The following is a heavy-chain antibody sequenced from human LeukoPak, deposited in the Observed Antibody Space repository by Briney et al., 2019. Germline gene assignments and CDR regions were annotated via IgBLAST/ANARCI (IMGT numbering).Heavy chain of an antibody. Sequence: PSEALSLTCAVYGGSFSGYYWSWIRQPPGKGLEWIGEINHSGSTNYNPSLKSRVTISVDTSKNQFSLKLSSATAADTAVYYCARGLIAAAGIDYWGQGTLVTVSS. V-gene: IGHV4-34*01. CDR2: INHSGST. CDR1: GGSFSGYY. D-gene: IGHD6-13*01. J-gene: IGHJ4*02. CDR3: ARGLIAAAGIDY.